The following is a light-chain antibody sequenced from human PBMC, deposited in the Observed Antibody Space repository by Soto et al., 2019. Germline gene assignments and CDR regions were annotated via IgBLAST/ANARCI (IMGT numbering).Light chain of an antibody. CDR2: DTS. V-gene: IGKV3-20*01. CDR1: QSVSTY. J-gene: IGKJ5*01. Sequence: EIVLTQSPATLSLSPGERATLSCRASQSVSTYLAWYQHKPGQAPSLLIYDTSSRATGVPDRYSASGSGTDFTLTISRLEPEDFAVFFCQQYGTSEIIFGQGTRLEIK. CDR3: QQYGTSEII.